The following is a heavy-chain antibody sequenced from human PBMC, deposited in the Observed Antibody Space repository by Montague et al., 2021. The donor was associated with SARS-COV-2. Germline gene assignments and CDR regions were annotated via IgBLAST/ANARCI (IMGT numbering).Heavy chain of an antibody. CDR3: ARFGGGTLDFDL. D-gene: IGHD3-10*01. Sequence: TLSLTCTVSGASISTGIYYWSWIRQPAWKGLEWIGRIRTTGHTDYNSSLGSRVVMSVDTSTNQFSLSLTSVTASDTPVYFCARFGGGTLDFDLWGQGTLVTVSS. CDR1: GASISTGIYY. V-gene: IGHV4-61*02. J-gene: IGHJ4*02. CDR2: IRTTGHT.